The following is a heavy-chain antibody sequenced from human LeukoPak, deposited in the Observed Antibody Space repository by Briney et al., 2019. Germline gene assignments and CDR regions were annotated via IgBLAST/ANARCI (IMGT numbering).Heavy chain of an antibody. J-gene: IGHJ4*02. CDR3: ARDGRLSSTLGY. V-gene: IGHV1-69*01. Sequence: SVKVSCKASGGTFSSYAISWVRQAPGQGLEWMGGIIPIFGTANYAQKFQGRVTITADESTSTAYMELSSLRSEDTAVYYCARDGRLSSTLGYWGQGTLVTVSS. CDR2: IIPIFGTA. CDR1: GGTFSSYA. D-gene: IGHD2-2*01.